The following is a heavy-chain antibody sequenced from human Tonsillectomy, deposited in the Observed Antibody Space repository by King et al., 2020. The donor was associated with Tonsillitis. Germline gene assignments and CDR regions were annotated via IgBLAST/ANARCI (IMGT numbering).Heavy chain of an antibody. V-gene: IGHV6-1*01. D-gene: IGHD1-26*01. CDR2: TYYRSKWYY. J-gene: IGHJ3*02. CDR1: GDSVSNTGDA. CDR3: ARDASVGLDALAI. Sequence: VQLQQSGPGLVKPSQTLSLTCAISGDSVSNTGDAWNWIRQSPSGGLEWLGRTYYRSKWYYDYAVSLKSRITIIPDTSKNQFSLQLNSVTPEDTAMYYCARDASVGLDALAIWGQGTMVPVSS.